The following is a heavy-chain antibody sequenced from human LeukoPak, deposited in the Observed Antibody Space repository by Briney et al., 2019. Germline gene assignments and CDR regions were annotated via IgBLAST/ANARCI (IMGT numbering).Heavy chain of an antibody. V-gene: IGHV3-30*02. CDR2: IRDDGTNK. CDR1: GFTFSSFG. D-gene: IGHD4-17*01. CDR3: AKPDDYGDYYYFDY. J-gene: IGHJ4*02. Sequence: PRGSLRLSCAASGFTFSSFGMHWVRQAPGKGLEWVALIRDDGTNKYYADSVKGRFTISRDNSKSTLYLQMNSLRAEDTAVYYCAKPDDYGDYYYFDYWGQGTLVTVSS.